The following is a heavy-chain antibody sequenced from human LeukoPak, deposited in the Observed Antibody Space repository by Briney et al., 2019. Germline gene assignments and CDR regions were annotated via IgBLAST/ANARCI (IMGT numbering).Heavy chain of an antibody. CDR1: GGSISSSSYY. CDR2: IYYSGST. Sequence: KPSETLSLTCTVSGGSISSSSYYWGWIRQPPGKGLEWIGSIYYSGSTYYNPSLKSRVTISVDTSKNQFSLKLSSVTAADTAVYYCARHQYRYRTPRINWFDPWGQGTLVTVSS. V-gene: IGHV4-39*01. J-gene: IGHJ5*02. CDR3: ARHQYRYRTPRINWFDP. D-gene: IGHD3-16*02.